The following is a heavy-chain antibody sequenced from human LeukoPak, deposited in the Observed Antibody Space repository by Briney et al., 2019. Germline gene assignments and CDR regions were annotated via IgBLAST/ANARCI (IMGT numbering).Heavy chain of an antibody. CDR3: AEGSYYDILTGYYKGGPFDY. J-gene: IGHJ4*02. V-gene: IGHV3-7*05. CDR2: IKQDGSEK. Sequence: GGSLRLSCAASGFTFSSHWMNWVRQAPGKGLEWVANIKQDGSEKYYVDSVKGRFTISRDNSKNTLYLQMISLRAEDTAVYYCAEGSYYDILTGYYKGGPFDYWGQGTLVTVSS. CDR1: GFTFSSHW. D-gene: IGHD3-9*01.